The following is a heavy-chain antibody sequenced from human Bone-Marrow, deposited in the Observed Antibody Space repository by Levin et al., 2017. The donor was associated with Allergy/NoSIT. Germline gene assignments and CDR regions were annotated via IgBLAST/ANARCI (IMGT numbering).Heavy chain of an antibody. D-gene: IGHD2-21*02. CDR1: GYTFTGYY. Sequence: PGGSLRLSCKASGYTFTGYYMHWVRQAPGQGLEWMGWINPNSGGTNYAQKFQGWVTMTRDTSISTAYMELSRLRSDDTAVYYCARDCGGDCFAFDIWGQGTMVTVSS. J-gene: IGHJ3*02. CDR3: ARDCGGDCFAFDI. V-gene: IGHV1-2*04. CDR2: INPNSGGT.